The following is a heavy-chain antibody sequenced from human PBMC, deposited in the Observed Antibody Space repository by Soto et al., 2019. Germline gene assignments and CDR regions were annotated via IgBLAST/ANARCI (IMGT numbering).Heavy chain of an antibody. V-gene: IGHV3-7*01. CDR2: TKPDGSEK. D-gene: IGHD5-12*01. J-gene: IGHJ4*02. Sequence: EVHLVESGGGLVQPGGSLRLSCAASGFTFSSYWMTWVRQAPGKGLEWVANTKPDGSEKNYVGSVKGRFTISRDNAKNSLFLQMDSLRAEDTAVYYCAKLGMTTINRDYWGQGTQVTVSS. CDR3: AKLGMTTINRDY. CDR1: GFTFSSYW.